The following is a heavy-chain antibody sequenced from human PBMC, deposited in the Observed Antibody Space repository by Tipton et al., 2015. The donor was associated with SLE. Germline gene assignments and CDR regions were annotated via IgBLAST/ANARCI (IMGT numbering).Heavy chain of an antibody. V-gene: IGHV4-31*03. CDR3: ARGGNTIFGVVISWFDP. CDR1: GGSISSGDYY. D-gene: IGHD3-3*01. J-gene: IGHJ5*02. CDR2: IYYSGST. Sequence: TLSLTCTVSGGSISSGDYYWSWIRQHPGRGLEWIGYIYYSGSTYYNPSLKSRVTISVDTSKNQFSLKLSSVTAADTAVYYCARGGNTIFGVVISWFDPWGQGTLVTVSS.